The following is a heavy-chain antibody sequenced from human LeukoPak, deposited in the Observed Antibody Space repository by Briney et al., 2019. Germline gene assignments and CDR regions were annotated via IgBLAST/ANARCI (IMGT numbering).Heavy chain of an antibody. CDR3: ARRGVGATTWDAFDI. J-gene: IGHJ3*02. Sequence: SQTLSLTCTVSGGSLTRYHWGWIRQPPGKGLEWIVDINYSGSANYSPSLASRVTISLDTSKNQFSLQLSSVPAADTAVYYCARRGVGATTWDAFDIWGQGTLVTVSS. CDR1: GGSLTRYH. V-gene: IGHV4-59*08. D-gene: IGHD1-26*01. CDR2: INYSGSA.